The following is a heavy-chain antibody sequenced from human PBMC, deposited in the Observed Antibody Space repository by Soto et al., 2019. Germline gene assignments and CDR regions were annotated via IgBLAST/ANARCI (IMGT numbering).Heavy chain of an antibody. J-gene: IGHJ6*02. CDR3: ARDRGITIFGVVIPQGMDV. D-gene: IGHD3-3*01. V-gene: IGHV3-53*01. CDR1: GFTVSSNY. CDR2: IYSGGST. Sequence: FLRLSCAASGFTVSSNYMSWVRQAPGKGLEWVSVIYSGGSTYYADSVKGRFTISRDNSKNTLYLQMNSLRAEDTAVYYCARDRGITIFGVVIPQGMDVWGQGTTVTVSS.